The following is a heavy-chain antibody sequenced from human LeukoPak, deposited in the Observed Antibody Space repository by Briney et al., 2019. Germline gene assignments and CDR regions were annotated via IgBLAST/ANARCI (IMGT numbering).Heavy chain of an antibody. J-gene: IGHJ4*02. D-gene: IGHD5-24*01. V-gene: IGHV3-73*01. CDR1: GFTFSGFV. Sequence: PGGSLRLSCAASGFTFSGFVMLWVRQACGKGGEWGGRIRRRANSYATAYAASVKRRFTISRDDSKNTAYLQMNSLKPEDTAVYYCTRHLGDGYNLLVGGSVPYYFDYWGQGTLVTVSS. CDR3: TRHLGDGYNLLVGGSVPYYFDY. CDR2: IRRRANSYAT.